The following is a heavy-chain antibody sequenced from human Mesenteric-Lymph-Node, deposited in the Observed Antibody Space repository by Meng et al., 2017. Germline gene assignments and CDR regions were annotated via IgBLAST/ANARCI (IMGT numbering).Heavy chain of an antibody. CDR1: GYTFNSYN. Sequence: HVELVQSGDEVKKPGDQVEVSFKASGYTFNSYNITWLRQATGQGLEWMGCMNPNSGNTGYAQKFQGRVTMTRNTSISTAYMELSSLRSEDPAVYYCARGDSSSSTWGQGTLVTVSS. CDR3: ARGDSSSST. J-gene: IGHJ5*02. CDR2: MNPNSGNT. V-gene: IGHV1-8*01. D-gene: IGHD6-6*01.